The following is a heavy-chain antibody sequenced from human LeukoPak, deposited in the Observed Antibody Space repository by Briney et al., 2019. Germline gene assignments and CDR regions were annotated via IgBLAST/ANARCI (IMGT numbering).Heavy chain of an antibody. V-gene: IGHV3-74*01. D-gene: IGHD3-10*01. CDR1: GFTFSSYW. CDR2: IDADGSST. Sequence: GGPLRLSCAASGFTFSSYWMHWVRQAPGKGLVWVSHIDADGSSTNYADFVKGRFTISRDNAKNTLHLQMNSLRAEDTAVYYCAKAPHEELLYDYWGQGTLVTVSS. CDR3: AKAPHEELLYDY. J-gene: IGHJ4*02.